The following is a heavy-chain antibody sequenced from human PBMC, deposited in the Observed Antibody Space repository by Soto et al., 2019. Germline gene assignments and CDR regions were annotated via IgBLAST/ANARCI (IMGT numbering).Heavy chain of an antibody. V-gene: IGHV3-30*18. CDR2: ISYDGSNK. CDR1: GFTFSSYG. J-gene: IGHJ4*02. Sequence: QVQLVESGGGVVQPGRSLRLSCAASGFTFSSYGMHWVRQAPGKGLEWVAVISYDGSNKYYADSVKGRFTISRDNSKNARYLQMNSLRAEDTAVYYCAKVYVGDYYDFWSGYYTAPDYWGQGTLVTVSS. D-gene: IGHD3-3*01. CDR3: AKVYVGDYYDFWSGYYTAPDY.